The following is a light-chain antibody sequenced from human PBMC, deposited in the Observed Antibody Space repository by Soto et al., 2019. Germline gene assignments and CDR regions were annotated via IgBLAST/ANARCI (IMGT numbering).Light chain of an antibody. Sequence: QSVLTQPRSVSGSPGQSVTISCTGTSSNVGGYNYVSWYQQHPGKAPKLIIYDVSKRPSGVPDRLSGSKSGNPSSLTISGLQAEDEADYYCCSYAGSYTWVFGGGTTLTVL. J-gene: IGLJ3*02. CDR2: DVS. CDR1: SSNVGGYNY. V-gene: IGLV2-11*01. CDR3: CSYAGSYTWV.